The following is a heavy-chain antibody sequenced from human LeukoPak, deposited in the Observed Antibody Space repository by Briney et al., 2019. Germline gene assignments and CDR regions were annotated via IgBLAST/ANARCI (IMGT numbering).Heavy chain of an antibody. CDR2: INHNGNVN. V-gene: IGHV3-7*03. CDR1: GFTFSSYW. Sequence: TGGPLRLSCAASGFTFSSYWMNWARQAPGKGLEWVASINHNGNVNYYVDSVKGRFTISRDNAKNSLYLQMSNLRAEDTAVYHCAKAGGWGSGYYPYDDYWGQGTLVTVSS. J-gene: IGHJ4*02. D-gene: IGHD3-22*01. CDR3: AKAGGWGSGYYPYDDY.